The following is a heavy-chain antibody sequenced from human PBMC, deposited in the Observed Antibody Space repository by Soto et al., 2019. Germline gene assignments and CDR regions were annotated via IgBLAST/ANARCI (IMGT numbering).Heavy chain of an antibody. V-gene: IGHV1-3*01. Sequence: GASVKVSCKASGYTFTSSAMHWVLQAPGQRLEWMRWINAGNGNTKYSQKFQGRVTITRDTSASTAYMELSSLRSEDTAVYYCAREPRRYNWNHTGFDPSAHGTLVTVSS. CDR1: GYTFTSSA. J-gene: IGHJ5*02. D-gene: IGHD1-20*01. CDR2: INAGNGNT. CDR3: AREPRRYNWNHTGFDP.